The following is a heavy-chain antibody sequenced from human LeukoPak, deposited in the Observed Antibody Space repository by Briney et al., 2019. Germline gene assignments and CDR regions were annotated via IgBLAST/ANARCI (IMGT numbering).Heavy chain of an antibody. CDR1: GGSISSSSYY. J-gene: IGHJ4*02. CDR3: ARLGVIPEAYYFDY. Sequence: SETLSLTCTVSGGSISSSSYYWGWIRQPPGKGLEWIGSIYYSGSTYYNPSLKSRVTISVDTSKNQSSLKLSSVTAADTAVYYCARLGVIPEAYYFDYWGQGTLVTVSS. CDR2: IYYSGST. D-gene: IGHD3-22*01. V-gene: IGHV4-39*01.